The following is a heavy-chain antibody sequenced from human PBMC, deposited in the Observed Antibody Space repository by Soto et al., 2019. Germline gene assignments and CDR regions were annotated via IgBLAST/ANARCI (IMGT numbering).Heavy chain of an antibody. CDR2: ISGYNGNT. V-gene: IGHV1-18*01. CDR3: AREGQAPYYYYGMDV. Sequence: GALVKVSCKASGYTFTIYGFSWVRQAPGQGLEWMGWISGYNGNTKYAEKFQGRVTMTTDTSTSTAHMELRSLRSDDTAVYYCAREGQAPYYYYGMDVWGQGTAVTVSS. CDR1: GYTFTIYG. J-gene: IGHJ6*02.